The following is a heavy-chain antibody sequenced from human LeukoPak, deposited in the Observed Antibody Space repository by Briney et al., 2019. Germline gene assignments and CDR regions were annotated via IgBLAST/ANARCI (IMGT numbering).Heavy chain of an antibody. D-gene: IGHD4/OR15-4a*01. CDR1: GFTFSSYW. J-gene: IGHJ4*02. CDR2: INWNGGST. V-gene: IGHV3-20*04. Sequence: GGSLRLSCAASGFTFSSYWMHWVRQAPGKGLEWVSGINWNGGSTGYADSVEGRFTISRDNAKNSQYLQMNNLRAEDTAVYYCARDTLGEGEDANYAVYYFDYWGQGTPVTVSS. CDR3: ARDTLGEGEDANYAVYYFDY.